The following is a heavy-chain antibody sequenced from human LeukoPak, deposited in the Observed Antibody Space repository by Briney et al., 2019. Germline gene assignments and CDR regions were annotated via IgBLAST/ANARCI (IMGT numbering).Heavy chain of an antibody. V-gene: IGHV4-59*01. CDR2: IHYSGST. Sequence: PSETLSLTCIVSGGSISSYYWSWIRQPPGKGLEWIGYIHYSGSTNYNPSLKSRVTISVDTSKNQFSLKLSSVTAADTAVYYCARSTGIAVADAFDIWGQGTMVTVSS. CDR1: GGSISSYY. J-gene: IGHJ3*02. CDR3: ARSTGIAVADAFDI. D-gene: IGHD6-19*01.